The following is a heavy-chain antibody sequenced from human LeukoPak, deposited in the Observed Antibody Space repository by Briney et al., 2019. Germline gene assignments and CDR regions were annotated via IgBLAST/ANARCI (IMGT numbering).Heavy chain of an antibody. CDR2: IYYSGST. J-gene: IGHJ4*02. CDR1: GGSISSSSYY. CDR3: ARLPGGQKGIVGATS. D-gene: IGHD1-26*01. V-gene: IGHV4-39*01. Sequence: PSETLSLTCTVSGGSISSSSYYWGWIRQPPGKGLEWNGSIYYSGSTYYNPSLKSRVTISVDTSKNQFSLKLSSVTAADTAVYYCARLPGGQKGIVGATSWGQGTLVTVSS.